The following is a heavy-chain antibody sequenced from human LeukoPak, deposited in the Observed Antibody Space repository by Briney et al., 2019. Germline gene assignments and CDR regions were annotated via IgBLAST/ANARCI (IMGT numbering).Heavy chain of an antibody. CDR1: GFTFSSYW. J-gene: IGHJ4*02. CDR2: IKQDGSDK. V-gene: IGHV3-7*01. Sequence: GGSLRLSCAASGFTFSSYWMSWVRQAPGKGLEWVANIKQDGSDKYYVDSVKGRFTISRDNAESSLYLQMNSLRAEDTAVYYCARGHWGLDYWGRGTLVTVSS. D-gene: IGHD7-27*01. CDR3: ARGHWGLDY.